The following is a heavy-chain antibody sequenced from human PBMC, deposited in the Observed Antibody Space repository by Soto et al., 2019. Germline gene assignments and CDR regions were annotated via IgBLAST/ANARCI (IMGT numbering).Heavy chain of an antibody. CDR1: GCTCSSYS. Sequence: PERALRGYCADSGCTCSSYSMNWVRQAPGKGLEWVSSISSSSSYIYYADSVKGRFTISRDNAKNSLYLQMNSLRAEDTAVYYCARDRGCSGGSCYYRYYYGMDVWGQGTTVTVS. D-gene: IGHD2-15*01. V-gene: IGHV3-21*01. CDR3: ARDRGCSGGSCYYRYYYGMDV. J-gene: IGHJ6*02. CDR2: ISSSSSYI.